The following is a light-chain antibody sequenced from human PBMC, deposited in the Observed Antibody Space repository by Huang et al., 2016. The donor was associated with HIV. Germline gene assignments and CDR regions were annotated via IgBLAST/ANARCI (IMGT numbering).Light chain of an antibody. CDR1: QGISNS. Sequence: DIQMIQSPSSLSAFVGDSVTITCRASQGISNSLAWYQQRPGKAPKLLLFSATRLENGVPPRFSGSVSGTDFTLTISSLQPDDFATYYCQQYQRTPPTFGPGTKVEVK. CDR2: SAT. V-gene: IGKV1-NL1*01. CDR3: QQYQRTPPT. J-gene: IGKJ1*01.